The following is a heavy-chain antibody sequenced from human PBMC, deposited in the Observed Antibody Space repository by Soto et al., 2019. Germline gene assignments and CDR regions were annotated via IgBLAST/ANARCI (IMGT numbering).Heavy chain of an antibody. Sequence: ASVKVSCKASGGTFSSYAISWVRQAPGQGLEWMGGIIPIFGTANYAQKFQGRVTITADKSTSTAYMELSSLRSEDAAVYYCASGRGGVVTAYWGQGTLVTVSS. J-gene: IGHJ4*02. V-gene: IGHV1-69*06. CDR1: GGTFSSYA. CDR2: IIPIFGTA. D-gene: IGHD2-21*02. CDR3: ASGRGGVVTAY.